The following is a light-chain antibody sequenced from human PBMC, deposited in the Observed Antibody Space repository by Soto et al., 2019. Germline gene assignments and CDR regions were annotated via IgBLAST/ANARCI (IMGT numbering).Light chain of an antibody. CDR2: NNN. J-gene: IGLJ1*01. Sequence: QSALTQPPSASGIPGQRVTISCSGGSSNIGTNAVNWYQQLPGTAPKLLIYNNNQRPSGVPDRFSGSKSGTSASLAISGLQSEDEADYYCAAWDDSLNGYVFGNGTKVTVL. V-gene: IGLV1-44*01. CDR3: AAWDDSLNGYV. CDR1: SSNIGTNA.